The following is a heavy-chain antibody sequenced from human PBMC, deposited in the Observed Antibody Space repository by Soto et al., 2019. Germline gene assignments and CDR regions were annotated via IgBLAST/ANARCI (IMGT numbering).Heavy chain of an antibody. CDR3: ARVTRGSYYYDY. V-gene: IGHV1-69*02. CDR1: GGTFSSYT. D-gene: IGHD1-26*01. Sequence: QVQLVQSGAEVKKPGSSVKVSCKASGGTFSSYTISWVRQAPGQGLEWMGRIIPILGIANYAQKFQGRVTIXAXXSTSTAYMELSSLRSEDTAVYYCARVTRGSYYYDYWGQGTLVTVSS. J-gene: IGHJ4*02. CDR2: IIPILGIA.